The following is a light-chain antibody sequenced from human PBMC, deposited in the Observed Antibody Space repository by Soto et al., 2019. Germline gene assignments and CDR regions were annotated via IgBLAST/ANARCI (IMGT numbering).Light chain of an antibody. V-gene: IGKV1-5*03. CDR1: QSISSW. CDR3: QQYNSLWT. Sequence: DIQMTQSPSTLSASVGDRVTITCRASQSISSWLAWYQQKPGKPPKLLTYKAFSFESGVPSRFSGSGSGTEFTLTISSLQPDDFATYYCQQYNSLWTFDQGTKVEIK. J-gene: IGKJ1*01. CDR2: KAF.